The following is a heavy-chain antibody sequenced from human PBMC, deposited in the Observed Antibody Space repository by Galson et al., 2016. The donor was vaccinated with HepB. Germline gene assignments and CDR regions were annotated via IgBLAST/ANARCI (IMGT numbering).Heavy chain of an antibody. J-gene: IGHJ4*02. V-gene: IGHV5-51*01. D-gene: IGHD2-8*01. CDR3: ARRTRGVAGTGFDY. CDR1: TYSFNTYW. Sequence: QSGAEVTKPGESLKISCKGSTYSFNTYWIGWARQLPGKGLEWMGIIYPDDSDTRYSPSFRGQVTISADKSITTAYLQWSSLKASDTAMYYCARRTRGVAGTGFDYWGQGTQVTFSS. CDR2: IYPDDSDT.